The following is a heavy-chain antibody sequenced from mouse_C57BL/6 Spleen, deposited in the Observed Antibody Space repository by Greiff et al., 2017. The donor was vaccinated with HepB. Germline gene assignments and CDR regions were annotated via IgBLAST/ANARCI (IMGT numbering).Heavy chain of an antibody. J-gene: IGHJ1*03. V-gene: IGHV5-4*03. Sequence: EVKVEESGGGLVKPGGSLKLSCAASGFTFSSYAMSWVRQTPEKRLEWVATISDGGSYTYYPDNVKGRFTISRDNAKNNLYLQMSHLKSEDTAMYYCARGDYGWYFDVWGTGTTVTVSS. CDR3: ARGDYGWYFDV. CDR1: GFTFSSYA. CDR2: ISDGGSYT. D-gene: IGHD1-1*01.